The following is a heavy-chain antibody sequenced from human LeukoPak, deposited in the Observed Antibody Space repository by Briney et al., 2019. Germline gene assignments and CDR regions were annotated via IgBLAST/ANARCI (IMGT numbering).Heavy chain of an antibody. V-gene: IGHV5-51*01. CDR1: GYSFTSYW. Sequence: GESLKISCKGSGYSFTSYWIGWVRQMPGKGLEWMGIIYPGDSDTRYSPPFQGQVTISADKSISTAYLQWSSLKASDTAMYYCARMWELLQAAFDIWGQGTMVTVSS. CDR3: ARMWELLQAAFDI. D-gene: IGHD1-26*01. J-gene: IGHJ3*02. CDR2: IYPGDSDT.